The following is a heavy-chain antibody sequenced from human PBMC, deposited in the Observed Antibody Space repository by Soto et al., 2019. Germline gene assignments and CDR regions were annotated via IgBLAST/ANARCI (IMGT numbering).Heavy chain of an antibody. CDR3: ARDSTIFGVVPPYYYGMDV. CDR1: GFTFSSYW. J-gene: IGHJ6*02. CDR2: IKQDGSEK. Sequence: GGPLRLSCAASGFTFSSYWMSWVRQAPGKGLEWVANIKQDGSEKYYVDSVKGRFTISRDNAKNSLYLQMNSLRAEDTAVYYCARDSTIFGVVPPYYYGMDVWGQGTTVTV. D-gene: IGHD3-3*01. V-gene: IGHV3-7*01.